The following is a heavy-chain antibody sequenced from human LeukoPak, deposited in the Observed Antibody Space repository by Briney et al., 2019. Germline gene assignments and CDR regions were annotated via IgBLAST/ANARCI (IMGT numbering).Heavy chain of an antibody. CDR3: AAPGSGWDQGPFDY. D-gene: IGHD6-19*01. CDR1: GFTFSSYA. CDR2: ISGIGRNT. V-gene: IGHV3-23*01. J-gene: IGHJ4*02. Sequence: GGSLRLPCAASGFTFSSYAMSWVRQAPGKGLEWVAAISGIGRNTYYADSVKGRFTISRDNSKNTLYLQMNSLRAEDTAVYYCAAPGSGWDQGPFDYWGQGTLVTVSS.